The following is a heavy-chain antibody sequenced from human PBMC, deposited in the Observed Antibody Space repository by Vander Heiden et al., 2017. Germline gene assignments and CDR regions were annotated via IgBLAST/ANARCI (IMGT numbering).Heavy chain of an antibody. V-gene: IGHV3-21*01. Sequence: EVQLVESGGGLVKPGGSLRLSCAASGFTFSSYNMNWVRKAPGKGLEWVSSISTSSSYIYYAGSVKGRFTISRDNAKNSLYLQMNSLRAEDTAVYYCARASLQYGSSAGGYDWFDPWGQGTLVTVSS. CDR2: ISTSSSYI. CDR1: GFTFSSYN. D-gene: IGHD6-6*01. CDR3: ARASLQYGSSAGGYDWFDP. J-gene: IGHJ5*02.